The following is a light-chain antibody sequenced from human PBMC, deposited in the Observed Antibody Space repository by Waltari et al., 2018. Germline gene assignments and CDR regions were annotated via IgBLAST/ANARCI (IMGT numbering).Light chain of an antibody. V-gene: IGLV1-40*01. Sequence: QSVLTQPPSVSGAPGQRVTISCTGSSSNIGAGYDVPWYQDLPGTAPKPLIYANTNRPSGVPDRFSGSKSGTSASLAITGLQAEDEADYYCLSYDSSLSGWVFGGGTKLTVL. CDR3: LSYDSSLSGWV. CDR2: ANT. CDR1: SSNIGAGYD. J-gene: IGLJ3*02.